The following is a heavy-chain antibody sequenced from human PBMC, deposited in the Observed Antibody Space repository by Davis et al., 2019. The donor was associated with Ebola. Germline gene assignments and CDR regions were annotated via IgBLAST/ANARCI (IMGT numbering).Heavy chain of an antibody. V-gene: IGHV1-69*06. CDR1: GGTFSSYA. CDR3: ARGGDWGSYYYYGMDV. Sequence: AASVKVSCKASGGTFSSYAISWVRQAPGQGLEWMGGIIPLFGTANYAQKFQGRVTITADKSTSTAYMELSSLRSEDTAVYYCARGGDWGSYYYYGMDVWGQGTTVTVSS. CDR2: IIPLFGTA. D-gene: IGHD2-21*02. J-gene: IGHJ6*02.